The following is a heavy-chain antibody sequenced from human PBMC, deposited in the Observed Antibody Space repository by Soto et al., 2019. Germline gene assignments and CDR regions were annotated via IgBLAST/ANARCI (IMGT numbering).Heavy chain of an antibody. CDR3: AKGQAVAGTGGAFDI. J-gene: IGHJ3*02. CDR1: GFTFSSYS. V-gene: IGHV3-23*01. CDR2: ISGSGGST. Sequence: PGGSLRLSCAASGFTFSSYSMNWVRQAPGKGLEWVSSISGSGGSTYYADSVKGRFTISRDNSKNTLYLQMNSLRAEDTAVYYCAKGQAVAGTGGAFDIWGQGTMVTVSS. D-gene: IGHD6-19*01.